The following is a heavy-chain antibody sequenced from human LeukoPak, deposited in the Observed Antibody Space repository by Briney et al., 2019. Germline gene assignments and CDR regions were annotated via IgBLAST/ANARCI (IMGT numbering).Heavy chain of an antibody. J-gene: IGHJ5*02. V-gene: IGHV4-59*01. CDR1: GGSISSYY. Sequence: SETLSLTCTVSGGSISSYYWSWNRQPPGKGLEWIGYIYYSGSTNYNPSLKSRVTISVDTSKNQFSLKLSSVTAADTAVYYCARGYSSSWYHAWGQGTLVTVSS. CDR3: ARGYSSSWYHA. CDR2: IYYSGST. D-gene: IGHD6-13*01.